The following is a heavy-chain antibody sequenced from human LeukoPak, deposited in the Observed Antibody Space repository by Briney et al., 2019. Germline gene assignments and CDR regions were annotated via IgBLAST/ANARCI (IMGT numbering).Heavy chain of an antibody. CDR3: ARLYYYDSSGYYYFGEYAFDI. V-gene: IGHV4-39*01. D-gene: IGHD3-22*01. CDR1: GGSISSSSYY. J-gene: IGHJ3*02. Sequence: SETLSLTCTVSGGSISSSSYYWGWIRQPPGKGLEWIGSIYYSGSTYYNPSLKSRVTISVDTSKNQFSLKLSSVTAADTAVYYCARLYYYDSSGYYYFGEYAFDIWGQGTMVTVSS. CDR2: IYYSGST.